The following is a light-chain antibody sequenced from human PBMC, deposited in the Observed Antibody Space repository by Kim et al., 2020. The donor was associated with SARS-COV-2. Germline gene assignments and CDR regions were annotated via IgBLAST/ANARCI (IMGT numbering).Light chain of an antibody. Sequence: SIPIACTGTSSDVGGYNYVSWYQQHPGKATKLMIYDVSTRPSGVSNRFSGSKSGNTASLTISGLQAEDEADYYCSSYTSSSTLDVLFGGGTQLTV. CDR2: DVS. CDR1: SSDVGGYNY. J-gene: IGLJ2*01. V-gene: IGLV2-14*03. CDR3: SSYTSSSTLDVL.